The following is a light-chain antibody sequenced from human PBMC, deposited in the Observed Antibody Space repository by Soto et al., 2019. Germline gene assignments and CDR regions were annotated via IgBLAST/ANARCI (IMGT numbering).Light chain of an antibody. CDR3: HQYGNGAYT. J-gene: IGKJ2*01. CDR2: GAS. CDR1: QGVSSSY. V-gene: IGKV3-20*01. Sequence: EIVLTQSPGTLSLSPGERATLSCRTSQGVSSSYLAWYQQKPGQAPRLLIYGASSRAAGLPDRFSGSGSGTDFTLTISTLEPEDFAVYYCHQYGNGAYTFGQGTKVEMK.